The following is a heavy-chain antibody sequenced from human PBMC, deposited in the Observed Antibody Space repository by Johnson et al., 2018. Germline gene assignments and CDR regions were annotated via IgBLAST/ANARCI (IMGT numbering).Heavy chain of an antibody. CDR1: GFTFSNSW. J-gene: IGHJ4*02. CDR3: SRQLDD. CDR2: VNQDESEK. Sequence: VQLVESGGGLVQPGGSLRLSCAASGFTFSNSWMDWVRQAPGKGLEWVANVNQDESEKYYVDAVKGRFTISRDNAKNSVFLQMHRLRPEDTAVYYVSRQLDDWGQGTLVIVSS. V-gene: IGHV3-7*01.